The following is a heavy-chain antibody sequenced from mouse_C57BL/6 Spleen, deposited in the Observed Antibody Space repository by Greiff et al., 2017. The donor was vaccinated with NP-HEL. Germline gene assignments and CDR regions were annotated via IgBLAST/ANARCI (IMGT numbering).Heavy chain of an antibody. CDR3: ARAYYSNYDYFDY. D-gene: IGHD2-5*01. Sequence: EVQWVESEGGLVQPGRSMKLSCTASGFTFSDYYMAWVRQVPEKGLEWVANINYDGSSTYYLDSLKSRFIISRDNAKNILYLQMSSLKSEDTATYYCARAYYSNYDYFDYWGQGTTLTVSS. V-gene: IGHV5-16*01. CDR2: INYDGSST. J-gene: IGHJ2*01. CDR1: GFTFSDYY.